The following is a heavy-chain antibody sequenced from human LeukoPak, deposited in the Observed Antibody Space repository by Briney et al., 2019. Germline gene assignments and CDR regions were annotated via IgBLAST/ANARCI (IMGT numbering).Heavy chain of an antibody. D-gene: IGHD2-15*01. Sequence: GGSLRLSCAASGFTFSSYTINWVRQAPGKGLEWVSSITSNSSYIYYADSLKGRFTISRDNAKNSLYLQMNSLRAEDTAVYYCARDGGYCSGGSCYYYGMDVWGQGTTVTVSS. V-gene: IGHV3-21*01. CDR3: ARDGGYCSGGSCYYYGMDV. CDR1: GFTFSSYT. CDR2: ITSNSSYI. J-gene: IGHJ6*02.